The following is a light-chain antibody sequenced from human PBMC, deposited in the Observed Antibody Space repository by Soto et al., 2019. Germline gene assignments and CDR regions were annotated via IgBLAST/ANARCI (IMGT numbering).Light chain of an antibody. V-gene: IGLV1-40*01. J-gene: IGLJ3*02. Sequence: QPVLTQPPSVSGAPGQRLTISCAGTSSNIGAGFDVHWYQQLPGTAPKLLIYANDDRPSGVPDRFSGSTSGTSASLAITGLQAEDAADYYCQSYDNSLSGLWVFGGGTKLTVL. CDR2: AND. CDR1: SSNIGAGFD. CDR3: QSYDNSLSGLWV.